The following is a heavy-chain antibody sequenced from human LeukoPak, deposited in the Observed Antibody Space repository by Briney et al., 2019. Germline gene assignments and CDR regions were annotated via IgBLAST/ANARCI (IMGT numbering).Heavy chain of an antibody. CDR3: ARGCGLDV. CDR1: GFSFSGDW. V-gene: IGHV3-7*04. Sequence: GGSLRLSCAASGFSFSGDWMTWARQAPGKGLEWVANIKKDGSEKYYVDSVKGRFTISRDNAKNSLYLQMHSLRVEDTALYYCARGCGLDVWGQGTTVTVSS. CDR2: IKKDGSEK. J-gene: IGHJ6*02.